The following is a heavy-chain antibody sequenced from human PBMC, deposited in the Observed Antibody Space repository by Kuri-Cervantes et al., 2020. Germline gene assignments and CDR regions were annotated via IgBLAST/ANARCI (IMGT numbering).Heavy chain of an antibody. Sequence: SETLSLTCTVSGGSISAGSYYWGWIRQPPGKGLEWIGEINHSGSTNHNPSLKSRVTISADTSKNQFSLKLSSVTAADTAVYYCARHGRVGQWLGLHYFDYWGQGTQVTVSS. CDR2: INHSGST. V-gene: IGHV4-39*01. D-gene: IGHD6-19*01. CDR1: GGSISAGSYY. J-gene: IGHJ4*02. CDR3: ARHGRVGQWLGLHYFDY.